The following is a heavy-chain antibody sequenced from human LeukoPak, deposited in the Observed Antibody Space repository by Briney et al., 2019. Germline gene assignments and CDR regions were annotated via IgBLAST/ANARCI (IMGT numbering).Heavy chain of an antibody. J-gene: IGHJ6*03. V-gene: IGHV3-48*04. D-gene: IGHD4-11*01. Sequence: GGSLRLSCAASGFTFSSYTMSWVRQAPGKGLKWVSYITSSGATIYYADSVKGRFTISRDNAKNSLYLQMNSPRADDTAVYYCARVGTSSKYYYYMDVWGKGTTVTVSS. CDR3: ARVGTSSKYYYYMDV. CDR1: GFTFSSYT. CDR2: ITSSGATI.